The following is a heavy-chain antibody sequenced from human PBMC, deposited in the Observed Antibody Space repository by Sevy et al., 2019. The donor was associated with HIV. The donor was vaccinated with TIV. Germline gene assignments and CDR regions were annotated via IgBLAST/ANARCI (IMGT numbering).Heavy chain of an antibody. J-gene: IGHJ6*03. V-gene: IGHV1-69*06. CDR1: GGTFSSYA. D-gene: IGHD6-13*01. CDR3: AVSIAAAGDSYYYYYMDV. CDR2: IIPIFGTA. Sequence: ASVKVSCKASGGTFSSYAISWVRQAPGQGLEWMGGIIPIFGTANYAQKFQGRVTITADKSTSTAYMELSSLRSEDTAVYYCAVSIAAAGDSYYYYYMDVWDKGTTVTVSS.